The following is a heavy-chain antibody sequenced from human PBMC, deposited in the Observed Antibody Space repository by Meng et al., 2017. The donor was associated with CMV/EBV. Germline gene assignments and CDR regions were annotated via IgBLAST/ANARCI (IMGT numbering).Heavy chain of an antibody. CDR2: IYYSGST. D-gene: IGHD6-13*01. V-gene: IGHV4-30-4*01. CDR3: ARAQYSCSCDY. Sequence: PVRGSGPGLGQPPQTPSLTCTVSGGTISGGDYYWGGIRQPPGKGLEWIGYIYYSGSTYYNPSLKSRVTKSVDTSKNQFSRKLSSVTAADTAVYYCARAQYSCSCDYCGQGTLVTVSS. CDR1: GGTISGGDYY. J-gene: IGHJ4*02.